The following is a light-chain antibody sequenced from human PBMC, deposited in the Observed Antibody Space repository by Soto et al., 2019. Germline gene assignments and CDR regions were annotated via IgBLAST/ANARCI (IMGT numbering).Light chain of an antibody. Sequence: ESVLTQSPGTLSLSPGERATLSCRASQSVTSNYLAWYQQRPGQAPRLLIYAASSRATGIPDRFSGSGSGTDFTLPISRLKPEDFAVYYCQQYGGSPPETFGQGTKVEI. CDR2: AAS. CDR3: QQYGGSPPET. V-gene: IGKV3-20*01. CDR1: QSVTSNY. J-gene: IGKJ1*01.